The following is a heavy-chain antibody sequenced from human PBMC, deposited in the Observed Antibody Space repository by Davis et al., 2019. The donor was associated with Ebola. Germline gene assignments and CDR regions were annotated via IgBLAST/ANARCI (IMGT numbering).Heavy chain of an antibody. V-gene: IGHV3-23*01. CDR3: ARGIRAGDYREY. D-gene: IGHD4-17*01. CDR1: GFTFSSYT. CDR2: ITGSGGST. Sequence: GESLKISCAASGFTFSSYTLHWVRQAPGKGLEWVSTITGSGGSTYYAASVRDRFSISRDNAKDTLYLQLDSLRIEDTAVYYCARGIRAGDYREYWGQGALVTVSS. J-gene: IGHJ4*02.